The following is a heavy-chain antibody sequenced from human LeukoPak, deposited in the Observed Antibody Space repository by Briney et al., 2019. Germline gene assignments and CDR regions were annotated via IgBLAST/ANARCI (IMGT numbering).Heavy chain of an antibody. Sequence: PGGSLRLSCAASGFTFSSYWMSWVRQAPGKGLEWVANIKQDGSEKYYVDSVKGRFTISRDNAKNSLYLQMNSLRAEDTAVYYCAKGGRFGILTGYYFGYWGQGTLVTVSS. D-gene: IGHD3-9*01. CDR1: GFTFSSYW. J-gene: IGHJ4*02. CDR2: IKQDGSEK. CDR3: AKGGRFGILTGYYFGY. V-gene: IGHV3-7*03.